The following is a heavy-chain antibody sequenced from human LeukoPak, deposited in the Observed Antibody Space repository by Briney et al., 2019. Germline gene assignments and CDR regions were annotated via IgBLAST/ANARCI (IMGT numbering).Heavy chain of an antibody. CDR1: GFTFSSYA. CDR3: ANTISGSYYSPFDY. D-gene: IGHD3-10*01. V-gene: IGHV3-23*01. CDR2: ISGSGGST. J-gene: IGHJ4*02. Sequence: GGSLRLSCAASGFTFSSYAMSWVRQAPGKGLEWVSAISGSGGSTYYADSVKGRFTISRDNPKNTLYLQMNSLRAEDTAVYYCANTISGSYYSPFDYWGQGTLVTVSS.